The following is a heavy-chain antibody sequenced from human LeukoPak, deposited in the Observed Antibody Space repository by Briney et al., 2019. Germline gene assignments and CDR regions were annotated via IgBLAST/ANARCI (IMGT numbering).Heavy chain of an antibody. CDR1: GFTFSDYY. D-gene: IGHD6-13*01. J-gene: IGHJ4*02. V-gene: IGHV3-11*04. Sequence: PGGSLRLSCAASGFTFSDYYMSWIRQAPGKGLEWVSYISSSGSTIYYADSVKGRFTISRDNAKNSLYLQMNSLGAEDTAVYYCARADFSSSWYGFDYWGQGTLVTVSS. CDR2: ISSSGSTI. CDR3: ARADFSSSWYGFDY.